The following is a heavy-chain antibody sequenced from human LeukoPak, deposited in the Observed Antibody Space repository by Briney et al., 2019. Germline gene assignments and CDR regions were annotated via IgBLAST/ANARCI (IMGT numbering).Heavy chain of an antibody. CDR2: IYHGGST. D-gene: IGHD3-22*01. J-gene: IGHJ4*02. V-gene: IGHV4-38-2*01. Sequence: SETLSLTCAVSGYSISSGYYWGWIRQPPGKGLEWIGSIYHGGSTYYNPSLKSRVTISVDTSKNQFSLKLSSVTAADTAVYYCARLRPNNYYYDSSGYFDYWGQGTLVTVSS. CDR3: ARLRPNNYYYDSSGYFDY. CDR1: GYSISSGYY.